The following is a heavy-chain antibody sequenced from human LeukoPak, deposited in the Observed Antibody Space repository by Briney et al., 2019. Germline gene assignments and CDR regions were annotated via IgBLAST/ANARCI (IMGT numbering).Heavy chain of an antibody. D-gene: IGHD3-9*01. Sequence: GGSLRLSCAASGFTFSSYEMNWVRQAPGKGLEWVSYISSGITIKYADSVKGRFTISRDNAKNSLYLQMNSLRAEDTAFYYCARFDHSPRVYYYYMDVWGKGTTVTVSS. CDR1: GFTFSSYE. CDR3: ARFDHSPRVYYYYMDV. J-gene: IGHJ6*03. V-gene: IGHV3-48*03. CDR2: ISSGITI.